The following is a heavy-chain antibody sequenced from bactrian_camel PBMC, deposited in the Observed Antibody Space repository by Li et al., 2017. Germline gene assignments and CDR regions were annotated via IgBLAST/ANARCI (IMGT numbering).Heavy chain of an antibody. CDR3: ASVVVAYNVLCGARSLDHGN. CDR1: GYTYRTYS. CDR2: IYTSSSAT. V-gene: IGHV3S1*01. Sequence: HVQLVESGGGSVQTGGSLRLSCKVSGYTYRTYSLAWFRQAPGKEREGVAGIYTSSSATIYADSVKGRFTISRDDAKKTVYLQLDSLKPEDTAMYYCASVVVAYNVLCGARSLDHGNRGQGTQVTVS. J-gene: IGHJ4*01. D-gene: IGHD1*01.